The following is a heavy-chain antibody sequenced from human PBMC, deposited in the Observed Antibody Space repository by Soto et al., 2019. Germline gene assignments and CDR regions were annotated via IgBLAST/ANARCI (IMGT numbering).Heavy chain of an antibody. D-gene: IGHD2-15*01. J-gene: IGHJ4*02. CDR2: INAGNGNT. Sequence: ASVKVSCKASGYTFTSYAMHWVRQAPGQRLEWMGWINAGNGNTKYSQKFQGRVTITRDTSASTAYMELSSLRSEDTAVYYCAIDYCSGGSCHFDYWGQGTLVTVSS. CDR1: GYTFTSYA. V-gene: IGHV1-3*01. CDR3: AIDYCSGGSCHFDY.